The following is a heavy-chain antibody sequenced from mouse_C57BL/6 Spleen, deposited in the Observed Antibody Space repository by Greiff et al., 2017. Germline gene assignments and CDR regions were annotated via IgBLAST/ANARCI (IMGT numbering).Heavy chain of an antibody. Sequence: EVNVVESEGGLVQPGSSMKLSCTASGFTFSDYYMAWVRQVPEKGLEWVANINYDGSSTYYLDSLKSRFIISRDNAKNVLYLQMSSLKSEDTATYYCAREDYYGSSQAMDYWGQGTSVTVSS. D-gene: IGHD1-1*01. CDR1: GFTFSDYY. J-gene: IGHJ4*01. V-gene: IGHV5-16*01. CDR2: INYDGSST. CDR3: AREDYYGSSQAMDY.